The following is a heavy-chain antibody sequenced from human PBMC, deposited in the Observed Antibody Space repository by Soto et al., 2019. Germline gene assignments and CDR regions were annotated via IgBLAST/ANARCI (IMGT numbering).Heavy chain of an antibody. J-gene: IGHJ5*02. V-gene: IGHV4-61*08. D-gene: IGHD2-15*01. CDR2: IYYSGST. Sequence: PSETLSLTCTVSGGSISSGGYYWSWIRQHPGKGLEWIGYIYYSGSTNYNPSLKSRVTISVDTSKNQFSLKLSSVTAADTAVYYCARGYGYCSGGSCYFPWFDPWGQGTLVTVSS. CDR3: ARGYGYCSGGSCYFPWFDP. CDR1: GGSISSGGYY.